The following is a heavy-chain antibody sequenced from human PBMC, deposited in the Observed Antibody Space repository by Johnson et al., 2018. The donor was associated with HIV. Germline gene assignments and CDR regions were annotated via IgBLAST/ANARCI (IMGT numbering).Heavy chain of an antibody. CDR1: GFTFSSYW. V-gene: IGHV3-7*01. J-gene: IGHJ3*02. Sequence: VQLVESGGGLVQPGGSLRLSCAASGFTFSSYWMSWVRQAPGKGLAWVAYITQDGSEQSYVDSVKGRFTISRDTAKNSLYLQRNSLTAEDTAVYYCARASVTDDAFDIWGQGTMVTVSS. CDR2: ITQDGSEQ. CDR3: ARASVTDDAFDI. D-gene: IGHD2-21*02.